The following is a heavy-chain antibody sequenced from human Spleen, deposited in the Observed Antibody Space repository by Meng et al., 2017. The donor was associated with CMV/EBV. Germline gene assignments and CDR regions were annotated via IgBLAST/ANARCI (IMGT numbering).Heavy chain of an antibody. CDR3: ARDPEYSYSILDT. CDR1: GDSVSNTGAA. J-gene: IGHJ5*02. D-gene: IGHD2/OR15-2a*01. CDR2: TYYRSKWYN. Sequence: QVQLLQSGAGLLKPSQTLSLTCAISGDSVSNTGAAWNWVRQSPSRGLEWLGRTYYRSKWYNEYAESVKNRITINPDTSKNQFSLQLKSVTPEDTAVYYCARDPEYSYSILDTWGQGTLVTVSS. V-gene: IGHV6-1*01.